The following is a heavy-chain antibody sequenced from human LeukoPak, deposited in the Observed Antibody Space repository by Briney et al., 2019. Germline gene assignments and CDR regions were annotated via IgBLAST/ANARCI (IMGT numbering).Heavy chain of an antibody. CDR1: VYTSTRYG. D-gene: IGHD2-2*02. Sequence: ASVKVSCKASVYTSTRYGISWVRQAPGQRLEWMGWISAYNGHKNYTQKLQGRVTMTTDTSTSTAYMELRSLRSDDTAVYFCVRDGHTLYDYYYYYMDVWGKGTTVTISS. CDR2: ISAYNGHK. J-gene: IGHJ6*03. V-gene: IGHV1-18*01. CDR3: VRDGHTLYDYYYYYMDV.